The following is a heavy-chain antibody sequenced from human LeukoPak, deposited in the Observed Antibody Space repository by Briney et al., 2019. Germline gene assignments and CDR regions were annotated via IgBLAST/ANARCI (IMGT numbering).Heavy chain of an antibody. J-gene: IGHJ4*02. CDR1: GGSISSSNW. V-gene: IGHV4-4*02. CDR2: IYHSGST. CDR3: ARESIAVAGWLDY. D-gene: IGHD6-19*01. Sequence: SETLSLTCTVSGGSISSSNWWSWVRQPPGKGLEWIGEIYHSGSTNYNPSLKSRVTISVDKSKNQFSLKLSSVTAADTAVYYCARESIAVAGWLDYWGQGTLVTVSS.